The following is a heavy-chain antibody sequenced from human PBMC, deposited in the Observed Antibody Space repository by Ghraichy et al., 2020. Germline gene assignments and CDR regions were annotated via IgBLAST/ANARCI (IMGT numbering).Heavy chain of an antibody. CDR3: SREGVVYSSSGWFDP. Sequence: SETLSLTCTVSGGSISRYYWSWIRQPPGKGLEWIGYIYYNGGTNYNPALKSRVTITVDTSKNQFSLKLISVTAADTAVYYCSREGVVYSSSGWFDPWGQGNLVTVSS. D-gene: IGHD3-22*01. J-gene: IGHJ5*02. CDR1: GGSISRYY. V-gene: IGHV4-59*01. CDR2: IYYNGGT.